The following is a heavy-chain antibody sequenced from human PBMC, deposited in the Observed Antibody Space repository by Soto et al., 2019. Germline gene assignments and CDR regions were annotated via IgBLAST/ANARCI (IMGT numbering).Heavy chain of an antibody. CDR3: ARDTTGGNYWYFDL. CDR1: GFTFSSYG. D-gene: IGHD3-16*01. Sequence: QVQLVESGGGVVQPGRSLRLSCAASGFTFSSYGMHWVRQAPGKGLEWVAVIWYDGSNKYYADSVKGRFTISRDNSKNTLYLQMNSLRAEDTAVYYCARDTTGGNYWYFDLWGRGTLVTVSS. CDR2: IWYDGSNK. J-gene: IGHJ2*01. V-gene: IGHV3-33*01.